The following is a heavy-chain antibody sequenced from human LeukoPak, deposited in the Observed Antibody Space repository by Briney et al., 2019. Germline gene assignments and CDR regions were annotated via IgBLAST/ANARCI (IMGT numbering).Heavy chain of an antibody. D-gene: IGHD2-2*01. CDR1: GGSISSYY. J-gene: IGHJ5*02. CDR3: ARNGIVVVPAADLLTLDP. CDR2: IYYSGST. V-gene: IGHV4-59*01. Sequence: SETLSLTCTVSGGSISSYYWSWIRQPPGKGLEWIGYIYYSGSTNYNPSLKSRVTISVDTSKNQFSLKLSSVTAADTAVYYCARNGIVVVPAADLLTLDPWGQGTLVTVSS.